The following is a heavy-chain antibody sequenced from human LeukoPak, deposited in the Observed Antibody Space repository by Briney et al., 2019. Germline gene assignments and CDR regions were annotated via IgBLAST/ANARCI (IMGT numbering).Heavy chain of an antibody. D-gene: IGHD1-26*01. Sequence: GGSLRLSCAASGFTFSRYDMHCVRQATGKGLECVSAIGTAGDTYYQDYVKRRFNISRKNAKNPLYLQVNSLRAGDTAVYYCAGARSSGSYSDYYYYYMDVWGKGTMVTIS. CDR3: AGARSSGSYSDYYYYYMDV. V-gene: IGHV3-13*01. J-gene: IGHJ6*03. CDR1: GFTFSRYD. CDR2: IGTAGDT.